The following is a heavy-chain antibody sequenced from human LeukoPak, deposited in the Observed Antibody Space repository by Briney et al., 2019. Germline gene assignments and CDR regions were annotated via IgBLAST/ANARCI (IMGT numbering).Heavy chain of an antibody. CDR2: IYPVDAEN. V-gene: IGHV5-51*01. CDR3: ARLGGSGSQDHL. Sequence: GESLKISCKGSGYSFPSYWIGWVRQMPGKGLEGLGVIYPVDAENRYSPSFQGQVTISADKSISTAYLQWSSLKASDTALYYCARLGGSGSQDHLWGEATLVTVPS. CDR1: GYSFPSYW. J-gene: IGHJ1*01. D-gene: IGHD3-10*01.